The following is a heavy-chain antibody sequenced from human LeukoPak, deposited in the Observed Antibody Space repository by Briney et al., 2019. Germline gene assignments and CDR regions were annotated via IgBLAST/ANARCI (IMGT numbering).Heavy chain of an antibody. Sequence: ASVKVSCKASGGTFSSYAISWVRQAPGQGLEWMGRIIPILGIANYAQKFQGRVTITADKSTSTAYMELSSLRSEGTAVYYCAIGAVQLWDYFDYWGQGTLVTVSS. V-gene: IGHV1-69*04. CDR2: IIPILGIA. CDR1: GGTFSSYA. J-gene: IGHJ4*02. CDR3: AIGAVQLWDYFDY. D-gene: IGHD5-18*01.